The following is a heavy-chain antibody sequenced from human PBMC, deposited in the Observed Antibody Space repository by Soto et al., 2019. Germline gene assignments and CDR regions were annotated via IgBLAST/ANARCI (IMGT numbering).Heavy chain of an antibody. J-gene: IGHJ4*02. CDR3: GRGRSGQIVVFY. CDR1: GYTFTGHY. CDR2: IGPESGAT. V-gene: IGHV1-2*02. D-gene: IGHD3-3*01. Sequence: GASVKVSCKASGYTFTGHYIHWVRQAPEQGPEWMGEIGPESGATRYAQKFRGRVTMTMDSSITTVYMELKNLSPDDTAVYYCGRGRSGQIVVFYWGQGTPVPVSS.